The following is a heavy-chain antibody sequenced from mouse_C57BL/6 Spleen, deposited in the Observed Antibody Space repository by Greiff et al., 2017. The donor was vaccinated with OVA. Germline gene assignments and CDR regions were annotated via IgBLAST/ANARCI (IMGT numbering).Heavy chain of an antibody. J-gene: IGHJ4*01. CDR2: IRNKANGYTT. D-gene: IGHD1-1*01. CDR1: GFTFTDYY. Sequence: EVMLVESGGGLVQPGGSLSLSCAASGFTFTDYYMSWVRQPPGKALEWLGFIRNKANGYTTEYSASVKGRFTISSDNSQSILYLQMNALRAEDSATYYCARIYGSSHYYAMDYWGQGTSVTVSS. V-gene: IGHV7-3*01. CDR3: ARIYGSSHYYAMDY.